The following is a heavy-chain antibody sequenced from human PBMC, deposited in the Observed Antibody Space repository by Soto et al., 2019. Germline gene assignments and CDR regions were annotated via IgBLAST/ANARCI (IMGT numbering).Heavy chain of an antibody. V-gene: IGHV5-10-1*01. CDR3: ATIKRGYSGYEKYYCYGMKV. Sequence: PGESLKISCKGSGYSFTSYWISWVRQMPGKGLEWVVRIDPSDSYSNYSPSLQGHVTISADKSISTAYVQWSSLKASDTAMYYCATIKRGYSGYEKYYCYGMKVGGQGATVNVSS. CDR1: GYSFTSYW. CDR2: IDPSDSYS. D-gene: IGHD5-12*01. J-gene: IGHJ6*02.